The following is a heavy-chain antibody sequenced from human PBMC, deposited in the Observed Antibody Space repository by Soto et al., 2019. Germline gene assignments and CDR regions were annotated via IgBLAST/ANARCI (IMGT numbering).Heavy chain of an antibody. CDR3: ARAYGYYYGMDV. CDR1: GYTFTSYG. J-gene: IGHJ6*02. CDR2: ISAYNGDT. D-gene: IGHD4-17*01. V-gene: IGHV1-18*01. Sequence: QVQLVQSGAEVKKPGASVKVSCKASGYTFTSYGISWVRQAPGQGLEWMGWISAYNGDTNYAQKLPGRVTMTTATYTSTAYMEVRSLRSDDTAVYGCARAYGYYYGMDVWGQGTTVTVSS.